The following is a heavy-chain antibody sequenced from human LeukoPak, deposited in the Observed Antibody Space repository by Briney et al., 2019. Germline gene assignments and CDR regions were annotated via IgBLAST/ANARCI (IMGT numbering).Heavy chain of an antibody. CDR1: GYTFTSYG. J-gene: IGHJ6*02. D-gene: IGHD6-13*01. V-gene: IGHV1-18*01. CDR2: ISAYNGNT. CDR3: AREGQHAHYPGYYYYGMDV. Sequence: ASVKVSCKASGYTFTSYGISWVRQAPGQGLERMGWISAYNGNTNYAQKLQGRVTMTTDTSTSTAYMELRSLRSDDTAVYYCAREGQHAHYPGYYYYGMDVWGQGTTVTVSS.